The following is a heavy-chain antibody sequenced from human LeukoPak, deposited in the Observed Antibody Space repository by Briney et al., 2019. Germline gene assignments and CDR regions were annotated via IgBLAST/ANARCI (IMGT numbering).Heavy chain of an antibody. D-gene: IGHD3-16*01. CDR1: GYTFTINH. J-gene: IGHJ4*02. V-gene: IGHV1-46*01. CDR2: INPSGDST. Sequence: ASVKLSCKASGYTFTINHIHWDRHAPGQGLEWMRVINPSGDSTTYAQNFQGRVTMTRDTSTSTFYMELRSLRSEDTAIYYCAKFGRRDTGETYWGQGTLVTVSS. CDR3: AKFGRRDTGETY.